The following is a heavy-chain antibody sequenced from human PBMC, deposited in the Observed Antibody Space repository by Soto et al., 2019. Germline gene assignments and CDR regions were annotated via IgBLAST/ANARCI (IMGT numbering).Heavy chain of an antibody. CDR3: AREAAAGTTFDY. V-gene: IGHV3-30-3*01. J-gene: IGHJ4*02. D-gene: IGHD6-13*01. CDR1: GFTFSSYA. Sequence: GGSLRLSCAASGFTFSSYAMHWVRQAPGKGLEWVAVISYDGSNKYYADSVKGRFTISRDNSKNTLYLQMNSLRAEDTAVYYCAREAAAGTTFDYWGQGTLVTVSS. CDR2: ISYDGSNK.